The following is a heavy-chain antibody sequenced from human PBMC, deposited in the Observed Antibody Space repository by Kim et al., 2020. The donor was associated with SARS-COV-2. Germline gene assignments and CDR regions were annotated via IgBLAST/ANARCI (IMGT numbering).Heavy chain of an antibody. J-gene: IGHJ6*02. CDR2: INAGNGNT. CDR1: GYTFTSYA. CDR3: ALTLGYCSSTSCYYYGMDV. V-gene: IGHV1-3*01. D-gene: IGHD2-2*01. Sequence: ASVKVSCKASGYTFTSYAMHWVRQAPGQRLEWMGWINAGNGNTKYSQKFQGRVTITRDTSASTAYMELSSLRSEDTAVYYCALTLGYCSSTSCYYYGMDVWGQGTTVTVSS.